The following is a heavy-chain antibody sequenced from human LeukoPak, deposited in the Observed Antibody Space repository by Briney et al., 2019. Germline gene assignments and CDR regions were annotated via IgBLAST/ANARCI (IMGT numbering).Heavy chain of an antibody. D-gene: IGHD1-26*01. Sequence: PGGSLRLSCAASGFTFSSYSMNWVRQAPGKGLEWVSYISSSSSTIYYADSVKGRFTISRDNAKNSLYLQMHILRPEDTAVYYCARGVGAADYWGQGTLVTVSS. V-gene: IGHV3-48*01. J-gene: IGHJ4*02. CDR3: ARGVGAADY. CDR1: GFTFSSYS. CDR2: ISSSSSTI.